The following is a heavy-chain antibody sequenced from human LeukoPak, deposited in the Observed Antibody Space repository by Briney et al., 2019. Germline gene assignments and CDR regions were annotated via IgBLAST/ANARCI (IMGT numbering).Heavy chain of an antibody. Sequence: PGRSLRLSCVASGFVFNKFAMAWVRQAPGQGLEWVATVSGDGDTKYSADSVRGRFTLSRENSKTTLYLQMKSLRAEDTAIYYSVKGGQEMATDPAGCFDSWGQGTLVTVSS. V-gene: IGHV3-23*01. CDR2: VSGDGDTK. CDR1: GFVFNKFA. D-gene: IGHD5-24*01. J-gene: IGHJ4*02. CDR3: VKGGQEMATDPAGCFDS.